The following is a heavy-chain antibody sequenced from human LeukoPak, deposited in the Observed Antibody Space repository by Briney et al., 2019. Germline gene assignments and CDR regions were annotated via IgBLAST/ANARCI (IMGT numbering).Heavy chain of an antibody. CDR1: GFTFRSYA. V-gene: IGHV3-23*01. Sequence: GGSLRLSCAGSGFTFRSYAMSWVRQSPVKGLEWVSATSDSGDGTYYADSVKARFTISRDNSKNTVYLEMSSLRAEDTAVYYCVREVSAWPKNWFDPWGQGTLVTVSS. J-gene: IGHJ5*02. CDR3: VREVSAWPKNWFDP. CDR2: TSDSGDGT. D-gene: IGHD3-3*01.